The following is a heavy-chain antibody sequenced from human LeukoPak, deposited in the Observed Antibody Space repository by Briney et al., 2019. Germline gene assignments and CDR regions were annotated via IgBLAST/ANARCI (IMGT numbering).Heavy chain of an antibody. D-gene: IGHD2-2*01. J-gene: IGHJ4*02. V-gene: IGHV3-30*02. Sequence: GGSLRLSCAASGFTFSSYGMHWVRQAPGKGLEWVAFIRYDGSNKYYADSVKGRFTISRDNSKNTLYLQMNSLRAEDTAVYYCAKWSLNPSVVPASDYWGQGTLVTVSS. CDR1: GFTFSSYG. CDR3: AKWSLNPSVVPASDY. CDR2: IRYDGSNK.